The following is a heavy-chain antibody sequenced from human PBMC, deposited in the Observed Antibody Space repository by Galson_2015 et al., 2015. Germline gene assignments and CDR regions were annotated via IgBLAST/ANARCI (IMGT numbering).Heavy chain of an antibody. CDR1: GYTFTSYA. CDR2: INAGNGNT. D-gene: IGHD2-2*01. Sequence: SVKVSCKASGYTFTSYAMHWVRQAPGQRLEWMGWINAGNGNTKYSQKFQGRVTITRDTSASTAYMELSSLRSEDTAVYYCATVVPAALRFYYYGMDVWGQGILVTVSS. V-gene: IGHV1-3*01. CDR3: ATVVPAALRFYYYGMDV. J-gene: IGHJ6*02.